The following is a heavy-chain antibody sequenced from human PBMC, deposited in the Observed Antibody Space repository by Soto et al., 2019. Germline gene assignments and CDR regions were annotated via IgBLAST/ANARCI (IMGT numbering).Heavy chain of an antibody. CDR3: EKDVSSYYGSGSYGLLGMDV. CDR2: ISYDGSNK. V-gene: IGHV3-30*18. D-gene: IGHD3-10*01. Sequence: GGSLRLSCVASGFTFSSYGMHWVRQAPGKGLEWVAVISYDGSNKYYADSVKGRFTISRDNSKNTLYLQMNSLRAEDTAVYYCEKDVSSYYGSGSYGLLGMDVWGQGTTVTVSS. CDR1: GFTFSSYG. J-gene: IGHJ6*02.